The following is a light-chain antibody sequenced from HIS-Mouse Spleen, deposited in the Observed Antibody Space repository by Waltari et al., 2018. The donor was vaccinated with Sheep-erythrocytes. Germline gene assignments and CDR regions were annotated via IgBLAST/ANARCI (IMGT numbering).Light chain of an antibody. V-gene: IGLV2-23*01. CDR1: SRDVGSYNL. CDR2: EGS. Sequence: QSALTQPASVSGSPGQSITISCTGTSRDVGSYNLVSWYQQHPGKAPKLMIYEGSKRPSGVSNRFSNRFSGLQAEDEADYYCCSYEGSSTPWVFGGGTKLTVL. J-gene: IGLJ3*02. CDR3: CSYEGSSTPWV.